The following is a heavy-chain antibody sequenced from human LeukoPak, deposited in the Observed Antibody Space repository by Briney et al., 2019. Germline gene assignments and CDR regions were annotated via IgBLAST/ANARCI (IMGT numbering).Heavy chain of an antibody. CDR1: GFTFSSYD. Sequence: GGSLRLSCAASGFTFSSYDMHWVRQAPGKGLEWVSAISTAGDTYYPGPVKGRFTISRENAKNSLYLQMNSLRAGDTAVYYCARAGGPLHFDYWGQGTLVTVSS. V-gene: IGHV3-13*01. J-gene: IGHJ4*02. CDR2: ISTAGDT. CDR3: ARAGGPLHFDY. D-gene: IGHD3-16*01.